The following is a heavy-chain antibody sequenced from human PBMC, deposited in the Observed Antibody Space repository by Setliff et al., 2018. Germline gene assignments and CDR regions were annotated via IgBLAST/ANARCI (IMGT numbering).Heavy chain of an antibody. CDR3: ERLVRYCTTTSCQRTSGDDF. V-gene: IGHV1-18*01. CDR2: ISPYTGNT. D-gene: IGHD2-2*01. Sequence: ASVKVSCKASGYTFSDYGISWVRLAPGQGLEWMGWISPYTGNTFYAPQFQGRVIMTTDTSTNTAYMDLRSLRSDDTAVYYCERLVRYCTTTSCQRTSGDDFWGQGTPVTVSS. J-gene: IGHJ4*02. CDR1: GYTFSDYG.